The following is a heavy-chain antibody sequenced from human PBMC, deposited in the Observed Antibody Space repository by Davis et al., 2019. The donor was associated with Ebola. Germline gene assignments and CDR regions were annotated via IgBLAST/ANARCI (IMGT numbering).Heavy chain of an antibody. V-gene: IGHV3-7*03. J-gene: IGHJ4*02. CDR2: IKRDGSEY. D-gene: IGHD5-24*01. Sequence: PGGSLRLSCAGSGNTFNTHWMGWVRQAPGKGLEWVANIKRDGSEYNHVDSVRGRFTISRDSAKDSLFLQMNSLRVEDTAVYYCTRDEMWGQGIRVTVSS. CDR1: GNTFNTHW. CDR3: TRDEM.